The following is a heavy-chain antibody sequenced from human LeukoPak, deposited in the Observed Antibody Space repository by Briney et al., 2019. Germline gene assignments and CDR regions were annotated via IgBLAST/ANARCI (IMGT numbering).Heavy chain of an antibody. CDR2: INSDGSST. J-gene: IGHJ4*02. Sequence: GGSLRLSCAASGFTFSTYWMHWVRQAPGKVLVWVSRINSDGSSTSYADSVKGRFTISRDNAKNTLYLQINGLRAEDTAVYYCARGLRVASFDYWGRGTLVTVSS. CDR1: GFTFSTYW. D-gene: IGHD3-3*01. CDR3: ARGLRVASFDY. V-gene: IGHV3-74*01.